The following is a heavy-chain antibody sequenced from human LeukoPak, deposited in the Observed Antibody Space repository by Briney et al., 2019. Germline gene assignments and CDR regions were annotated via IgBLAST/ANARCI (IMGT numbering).Heavy chain of an antibody. CDR1: GFTFSSYG. V-gene: IGHV3-30*18. CDR3: AKEVGEWWDTGYFDY. D-gene: IGHD2-15*01. Sequence: GGSLRLSCAASGFTFSSYGMHWVRQAPGKGLEWVAVISYDGSNKYYADSVKGRFTISRDNSKNTLYLQMNSLRAEDTAVYYCAKEVGEWWDTGYFDYWGQGTLVTVPS. CDR2: ISYDGSNK. J-gene: IGHJ4*02.